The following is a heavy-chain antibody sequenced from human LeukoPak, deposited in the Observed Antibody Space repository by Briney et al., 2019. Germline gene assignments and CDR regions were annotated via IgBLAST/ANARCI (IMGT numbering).Heavy chain of an antibody. CDR1: GFTFSSYW. D-gene: IGHD6-19*01. Sequence: GGSLRLSCAASGFTFSSYWMSWVRQAPGKGLEWVANIKKDGSEKYYVDSVKGRFTISRDNAKNSLYLQMNSLRAEDTALYYCAKDIGAVAGYAFDIWGQGTMVTVSS. CDR2: IKKDGSEK. V-gene: IGHV3-7*03. CDR3: AKDIGAVAGYAFDI. J-gene: IGHJ3*02.